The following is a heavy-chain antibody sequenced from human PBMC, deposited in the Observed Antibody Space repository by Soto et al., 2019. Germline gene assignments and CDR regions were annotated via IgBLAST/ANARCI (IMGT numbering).Heavy chain of an antibody. D-gene: IGHD3-10*01. CDR2: IYYSGST. V-gene: IGHV4-59*01. CDR3: ARVGEYSGSGRGWFDP. Sequence: SETLSLTCTVSGGSISSYYWSWIRQPPGKGLEWIGYIYYSGSTNYNPSLKSRVTISVDTSKNQFSLKLSSVTAADTAVYYCARVGEYSGSGRGWFDPWGQGTLVTVSS. J-gene: IGHJ5*02. CDR1: GGSISSYY.